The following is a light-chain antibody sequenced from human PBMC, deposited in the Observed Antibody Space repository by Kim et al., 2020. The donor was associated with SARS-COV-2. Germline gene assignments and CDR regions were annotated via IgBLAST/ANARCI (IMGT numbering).Light chain of an antibody. CDR3: HQSNNLPWA. CDR2: YAS. J-gene: IGKJ1*01. Sequence: DIVLTQSPEFQSVSPKEKVTITCRASQSVGRNLHWYQQRPGQSPKVLIKYASRSISGVPSRFSGSGSGTVFTFIINGLEAEDAATYFCHQSNNLPWAFGQGTKVDIK. CDR1: QSVGRN. V-gene: IGKV6-21*02.